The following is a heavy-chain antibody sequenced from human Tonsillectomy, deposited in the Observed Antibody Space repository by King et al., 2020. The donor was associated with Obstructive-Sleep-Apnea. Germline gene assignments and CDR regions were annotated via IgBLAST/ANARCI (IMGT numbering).Heavy chain of an antibody. D-gene: IGHD5-12*01. CDR2: IDYSGNH. V-gene: IGHV4-39*07. CDR3: AREGRYTGYDFD. Sequence: QLQESGPGLVRPSETLSLTCTVSGGSISSRSYDLGWTSPPPGQGLEWVGSIDYSGNHNYNPSLKSRVTLSGDTSKNPFSRRLSSVTAADTAVYYCAREGRYTGYDFDWGQGTLVTVSS. CDR1: GGSISSRSYD. J-gene: IGHJ4*02.